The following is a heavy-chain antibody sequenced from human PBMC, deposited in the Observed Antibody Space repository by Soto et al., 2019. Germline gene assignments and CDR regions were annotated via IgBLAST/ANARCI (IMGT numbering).Heavy chain of an antibody. Sequence: QVQLVESGGGVVQPGRSLRLSCAASGFTFSSYGMHWVRQAPGKGLEWVAIISYDGSNKYYADSVKGRFTISRDNSKNTLYLQMNSLRAEDTAVYYCAKVRADYYSASGPFDYWGQETLVTVSS. CDR2: ISYDGSNK. D-gene: IGHD3-10*01. V-gene: IGHV3-30*18. CDR1: GFTFSSYG. J-gene: IGHJ4*02. CDR3: AKVRADYYSASGPFDY.